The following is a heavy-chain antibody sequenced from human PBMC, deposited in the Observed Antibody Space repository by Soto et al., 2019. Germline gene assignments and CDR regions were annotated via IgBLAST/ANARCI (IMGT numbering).Heavy chain of an antibody. J-gene: IGHJ4*02. D-gene: IGHD1-1*01. CDR3: ARDITGNDYGRFDS. CDR2: IYYNGGT. V-gene: IGHV4-61*01. Sequence: SETLSLTCTFSGGSVNSGSHYCSWIGQSPGKGLEWIGYIYYNGGTNNNPSLKSRVTISVDKSKNQFSLRLSSVTAADTAVYYCARDITGNDYGRFDSWGPGTLVTVSS. CDR1: GGSVNSGSHY.